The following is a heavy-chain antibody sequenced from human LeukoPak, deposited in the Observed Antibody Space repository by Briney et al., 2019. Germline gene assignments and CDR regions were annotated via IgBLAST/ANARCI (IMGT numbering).Heavy chain of an antibody. V-gene: IGHV3-23*01. J-gene: IGHJ4*02. CDR3: ARTPGIAAAGYDLYFFDF. Sequence: GGSLRLSCEGSGFTFSTYAMGWVRQAPGKGPEWVSGISGSGDKTYYADSVKGRFAVSRDNSKNTLYLQVNRLRAEDAAVYYCARTPGIAAAGYDLYFFDFWGQGTLVTVSS. CDR1: GFTFSTYA. D-gene: IGHD6-13*01. CDR2: ISGSGDKT.